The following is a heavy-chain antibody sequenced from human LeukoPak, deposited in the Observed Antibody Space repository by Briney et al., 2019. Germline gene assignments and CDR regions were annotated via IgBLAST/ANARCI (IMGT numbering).Heavy chain of an antibody. CDR2: ISTSSSYI. CDR1: GFTFSSYS. Sequence: GGSLRLSCAASGFTFSSYSMNWVRQAPGKGLEWVSSISTSSSYIYYADSVKGRFTISRDNARKSLYLQMDSLRAEDTAVYYCAKDSNYYDSSGPKASGYWGQGTLVTVSS. D-gene: IGHD3-22*01. CDR3: AKDSNYYDSSGPKASGY. V-gene: IGHV3-21*04. J-gene: IGHJ4*02.